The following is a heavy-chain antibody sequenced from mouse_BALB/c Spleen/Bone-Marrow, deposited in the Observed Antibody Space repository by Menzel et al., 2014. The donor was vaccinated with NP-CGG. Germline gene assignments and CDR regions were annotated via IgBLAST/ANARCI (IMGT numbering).Heavy chain of an antibody. Sequence: EVHLVESGGGLVQPGGSLRLSCATSYFTFTDYYMSWVRQPPGKALEWLGFIRNKANGYTTEYSASVKGRFTISRDNSQRILYLQMNTLRAEDSATYYCARDPYGRDYWGQGTTLTVSS. J-gene: IGHJ2*01. CDR2: IRNKANGYTT. CDR1: YFTFTDYY. D-gene: IGHD1-1*01. CDR3: ARDPYGRDY. V-gene: IGHV7-3*02.